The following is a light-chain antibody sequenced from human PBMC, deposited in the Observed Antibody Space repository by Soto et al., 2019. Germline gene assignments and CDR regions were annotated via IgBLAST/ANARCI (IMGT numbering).Light chain of an antibody. CDR3: SSFTSSVTYV. Sequence: QSALTQPASVSGSPGQSITISCTGTSSDVGGHNSVSWYRQDPGQAPKLMIYDVSNRPSGVSDRFSCSKSGNTASLTISGLQIEDEADYYCSSFTSSVTYVFGTGTQLTVL. CDR2: DVS. J-gene: IGLJ1*01. V-gene: IGLV2-14*01. CDR1: SSDVGGHNS.